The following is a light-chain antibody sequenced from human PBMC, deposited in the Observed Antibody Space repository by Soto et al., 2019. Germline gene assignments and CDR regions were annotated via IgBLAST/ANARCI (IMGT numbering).Light chain of an antibody. CDR1: QSVSSN. CDR3: QQSYSTPST. J-gene: IGKJ5*01. V-gene: IGKV3-15*01. Sequence: EIVLTQSQATLSVFPGARAALSWRASQSVSSNLAWYQQKPGQAPRLLIYGASTRATGIPARFSGSGSGTEFTLTISSLQPEDFATYYCQQSYSTPSTFGQGTRLEIK. CDR2: GAS.